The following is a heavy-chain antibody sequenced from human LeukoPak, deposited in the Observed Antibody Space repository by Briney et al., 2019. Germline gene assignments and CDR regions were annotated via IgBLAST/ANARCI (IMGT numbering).Heavy chain of an antibody. V-gene: IGHV3-23*01. D-gene: IGHD5-12*01. CDR2: ISGSGGST. J-gene: IGHJ4*02. CDR1: GFTFSSYA. Sequence: GGSLRLSCAASGFTFSSYAMGWVRQAPGKGLEWVSAISGSGGSTYYADSVKGRFTISRDNSKNTLYLQMNSLRAEDTAVYYCAKDRVVYRGYGKIDYWGQGTLVTVSS. CDR3: AKDRVVYRGYGKIDY.